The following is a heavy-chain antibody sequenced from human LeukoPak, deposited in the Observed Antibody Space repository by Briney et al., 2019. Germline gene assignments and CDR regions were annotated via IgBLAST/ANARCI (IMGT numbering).Heavy chain of an antibody. CDR3: ARDYGGYPKDY. J-gene: IGHJ4*02. Sequence: GGSLRLSCAASGFTFSSYAMHWVRQAPGKGLGWVAVISYDGSNKYYADSVKGRFTISRDNSKNTLYLQMNSLRAEDTAVYYCARDYGGYPKDYWGQGTLVTVSS. D-gene: IGHD4-17*01. CDR1: GFTFSSYA. CDR2: ISYDGSNK. V-gene: IGHV3-30-3*01.